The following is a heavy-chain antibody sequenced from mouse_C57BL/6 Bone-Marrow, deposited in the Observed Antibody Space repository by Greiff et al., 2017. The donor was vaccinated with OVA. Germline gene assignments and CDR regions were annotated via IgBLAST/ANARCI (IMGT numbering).Heavy chain of an antibody. D-gene: IGHD2-1*01. CDR3: ARSPIYYGNYEYFDV. J-gene: IGHJ1*03. V-gene: IGHV1-50*01. CDR2: IDPSDSYT. Sequence: QVQLQQPGAELVKPGASVKLSCKASGYTFTSYWMQWVKQRPGQGLEWIGEIDPSDSYTNYNQKFKGKATLTVDTSSSTAYMQLSSLTSEDSAVYYCARSPIYYGNYEYFDVWGTGTTVTVSS. CDR1: GYTFTSYW.